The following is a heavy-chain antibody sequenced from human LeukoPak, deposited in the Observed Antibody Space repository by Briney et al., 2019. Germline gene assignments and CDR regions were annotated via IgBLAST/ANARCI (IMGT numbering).Heavy chain of an antibody. CDR2: VSGSGGST. CDR1: GFTFSSYA. J-gene: IGHJ3*02. CDR3: AREGRSSSWYDLGAFDI. Sequence: PGGSLRLSCAASGFTFSSYAMTWVRQAPGKGLEWVSAVSGSGGSTYYADSVKGRFTISRDNSKNTLYLQMNSLRAEDTAVYYCAREGRSSSWYDLGAFDIWGQGTMVTVSS. D-gene: IGHD6-13*01. V-gene: IGHV3-23*01.